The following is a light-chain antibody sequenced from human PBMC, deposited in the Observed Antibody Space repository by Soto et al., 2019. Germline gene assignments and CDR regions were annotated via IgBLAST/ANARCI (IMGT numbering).Light chain of an antibody. CDR1: QSVSSSY. Sequence: IGLTQSARTLSLSPEERATLSCRASQSVSSSYLAWYQQKPGQAPRLLIYGASSRATGIPDRFSGSGSGTEFTLTICSLQPDDSPTYYCQPYKSARTFGQGTKVDI. CDR2: GAS. V-gene: IGKV3-20*01. CDR3: QPYKSART. J-gene: IGKJ1*01.